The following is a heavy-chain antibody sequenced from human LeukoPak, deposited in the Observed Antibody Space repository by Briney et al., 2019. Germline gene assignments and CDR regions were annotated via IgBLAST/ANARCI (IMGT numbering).Heavy chain of an antibody. V-gene: IGHV3-30*18. J-gene: IGHJ4*02. CDR3: AKVSGDY. CDR1: GFTFSSYG. CDR2: ISYDGSNK. Sequence: GRSLRLSCAASGFTFSSYGMHWVRQAPGKGLEWVAVISYDGSNKYYADSVKGRFTISRDNSKSTLYLQMNSLRAEDTAVYYCAKVSGDYWGQGTLVTVSS.